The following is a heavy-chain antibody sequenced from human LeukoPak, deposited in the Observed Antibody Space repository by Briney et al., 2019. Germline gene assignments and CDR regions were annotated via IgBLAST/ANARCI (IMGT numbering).Heavy chain of an antibody. Sequence: GGSLRLSCAASGFTFSSYGMHWVRQAPGKGLEWVAVISYDGSNKYYADSVKGRFTISRDNSKNTLYLQMNSLRAEDTAVHYCAKCGNYYGSGSYLFDYWGQGTLVTVSS. V-gene: IGHV3-30*18. CDR3: AKCGNYYGSGSYLFDY. CDR1: GFTFSSYG. CDR2: ISYDGSNK. J-gene: IGHJ4*02. D-gene: IGHD3-10*01.